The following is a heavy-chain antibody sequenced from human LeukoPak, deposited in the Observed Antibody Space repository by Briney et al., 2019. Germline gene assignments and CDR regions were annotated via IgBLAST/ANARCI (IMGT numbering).Heavy chain of an antibody. J-gene: IGHJ6*02. CDR2: ISYDGSNK. CDR3: ARDAGSSTSSGKYYYYYGMDV. D-gene: IGHD2-2*01. Sequence: GGSRRLSCAVSGFTFSSYAMHWFRQAPGKGLAWVEVISYDGSNKYYADSVKGRFTIARDNSKNTLYLQMNSLRAEDTAVYYCARDAGSSTSSGKYYYYYGMDVWGQGTTVTVSS. V-gene: IGHV3-30-3*01. CDR1: GFTFSSYA.